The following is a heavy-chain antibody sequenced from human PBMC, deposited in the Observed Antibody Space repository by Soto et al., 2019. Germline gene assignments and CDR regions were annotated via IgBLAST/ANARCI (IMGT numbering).Heavy chain of an antibody. CDR1: GYTFTSYG. V-gene: IGHV1-18*01. CDR2: ISAYNGNT. CDR3: ARDGWFGELGLIFDY. Sequence: GASVKVSCKASGYTFTSYGISWVRQAPGQGLEWMGWISAYNGNTNYAQKLQGRVTMTTDTSTSTAYMELRSLRSDDTAVYYCARDGWFGELGLIFDYWGQGTLVTVSS. D-gene: IGHD3-10*01. J-gene: IGHJ4*02.